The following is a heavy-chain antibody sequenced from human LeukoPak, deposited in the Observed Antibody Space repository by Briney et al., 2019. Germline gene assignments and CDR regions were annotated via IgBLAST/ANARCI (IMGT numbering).Heavy chain of an antibody. D-gene: IGHD5-18*01. CDR3: ARVLRGYSYGYFDY. CDR1: GFTFSSYA. CDR2: ISSNGGST. V-gene: IGHV3-64*01. Sequence: GGSLRLSCAASGFTFSSYAMHWARQAPGKGLEYVSAISSNGGSTYYANSVKGRFTISRDNSKNTLYLQMGSLRAEDMAVYYCARVLRGYSYGYFDYWGQGTLVTVSS. J-gene: IGHJ4*02.